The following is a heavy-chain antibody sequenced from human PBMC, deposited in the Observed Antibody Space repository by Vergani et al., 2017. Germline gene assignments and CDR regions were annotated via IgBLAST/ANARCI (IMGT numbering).Heavy chain of an antibody. J-gene: IGHJ4*02. CDR3: AAKGCVTTGCRIGNFRE. CDR1: GFTPSYYG. CDR2: ISYDGTQK. D-gene: IGHD1-1*01. Sequence: QVHLVESGGGVVQPGRSLRLSCVVSGFTPSYYGMHWVRQAPGKGREGVAVISYDGTQKYYTDSVKGRFTISRDNSKSTLYLQMNSLRTEDTAVYYCAAKGCVTTGCRIGNFREWGQGTLVTVSS. V-gene: IGHV3-30*03.